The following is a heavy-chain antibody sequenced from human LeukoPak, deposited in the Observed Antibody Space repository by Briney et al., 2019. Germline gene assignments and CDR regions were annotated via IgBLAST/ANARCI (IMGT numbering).Heavy chain of an antibody. CDR2: IYYSGST. V-gene: IGHV4-39*07. D-gene: IGHD1-14*01. CDR3: ARVWVNLGADY. Sequence: SETLSLACTVSGGSISSSSYYWGWIRQPPGKGLEWIGSIYYSGSTYYNPSLKSRVTISVDTSKNQFSLKLSSVTAADTAVYYCARVWVNLGADYWGQGTLVTVSS. J-gene: IGHJ4*02. CDR1: GGSISSSSYY.